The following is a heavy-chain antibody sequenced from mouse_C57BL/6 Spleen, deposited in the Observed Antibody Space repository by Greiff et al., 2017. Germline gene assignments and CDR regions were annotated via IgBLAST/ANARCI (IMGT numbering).Heavy chain of an antibody. V-gene: IGHV7-3*01. D-gene: IGHD4-1*01. CDR1: GFTFTDYY. CDR3: ARSWGYFEV. CDR2: IRNKANGYTT. J-gene: IGHJ1*03. Sequence: EVQRVESGGGLVQPGGSLSLSCAASGFTFTDYYMSWVRQPPGKALEWLGFIRNKANGYTTEYSASVKGRFTISRDNSQSILYLQMNALRAEDSATYYCARSWGYFEVWGTGTTVTVSS.